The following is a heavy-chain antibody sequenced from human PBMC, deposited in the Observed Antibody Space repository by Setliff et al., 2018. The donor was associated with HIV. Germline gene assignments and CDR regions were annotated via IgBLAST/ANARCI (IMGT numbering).Heavy chain of an antibody. J-gene: IGHJ3*02. CDR2: IHSSGNT. V-gene: IGHV4-34*01. D-gene: IGHD2-8*01. CDR3: ARHKRYCTDGICLSSIDHAFDI. CDR1: GGSLSDYY. Sequence: PSETLSLTCAVYGGSLSDYYWSWIRQPPGKGLEWLGEIHSSGNTNYSPSLKGRVTISVDTPKNQYSLNLKSVTAADTAVYYCARHKRYCTDGICLSSIDHAFDIWGQGTMVTVSS.